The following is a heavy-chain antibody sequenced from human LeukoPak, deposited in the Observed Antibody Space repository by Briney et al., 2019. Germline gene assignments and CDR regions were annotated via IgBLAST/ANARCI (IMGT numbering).Heavy chain of an antibody. Sequence: VASVKVSCKVSGYTLTELSMHWVRQAPGKGLEWMGGFDPEDGETIYAQKFQGRVTVTEDTSTDTAYMELSSLRSEDTAVYYCATGRHYYDSSGYYYRVPFGYWGQGTLVTVSS. V-gene: IGHV1-24*01. D-gene: IGHD3-22*01. CDR3: ATGRHYYDSSGYYYRVPFGY. CDR2: FDPEDGET. J-gene: IGHJ4*02. CDR1: GYTLTELS.